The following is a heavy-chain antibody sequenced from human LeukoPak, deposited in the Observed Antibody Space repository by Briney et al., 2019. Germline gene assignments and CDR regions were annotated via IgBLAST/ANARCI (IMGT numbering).Heavy chain of an antibody. Sequence: SETLSLTCTVSGGSISSYYWSWIRQPPGKGLEWIGYIYYSGSTNYNPSLKSRVTISVDTSKNQFSLKLSSVTAADTAVYYCARDGGSHYTHWGQGTLVTVSS. CDR3: ARDGGSHYTH. D-gene: IGHD1-26*01. CDR2: IYYSGST. CDR1: GGSISSYY. V-gene: IGHV4-59*01. J-gene: IGHJ4*02.